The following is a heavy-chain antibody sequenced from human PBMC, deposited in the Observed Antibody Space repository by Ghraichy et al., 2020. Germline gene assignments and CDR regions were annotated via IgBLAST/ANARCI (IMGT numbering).Heavy chain of an antibody. CDR1: GGSISSGGYY. V-gene: IGHV4-31*03. J-gene: IGHJ4*02. CDR3: ARETPIAAAGPVDVDY. CDR2: IYYSGST. Sequence: SETLSLTCTVSGGSISSGGYYWSWIRQHPGKGLEWIGYIYYSGSTYYNPSLKSRVTISVDTSKNQFSLKLSSVTAADTAVYYCARETPIAAAGPVDVDYWGQGTLVTVSS. D-gene: IGHD6-13*01.